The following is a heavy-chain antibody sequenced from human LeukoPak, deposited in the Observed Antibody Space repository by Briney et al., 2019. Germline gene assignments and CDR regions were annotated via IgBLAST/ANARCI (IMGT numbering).Heavy chain of an antibody. V-gene: IGHV4-34*01. Sequence: SETLSLTCAVYGGSFSGYYWSWIRQPPGKGLDWIGEINHSGSTNYNPSLKSRVTISVDTSKNQFSLKLSSVTAADTAVYYCARYVRRITIFGVVTNMDVWGKGTTVTVSS. CDR3: ARYVRRITIFGVVTNMDV. J-gene: IGHJ6*03. D-gene: IGHD3-3*01. CDR2: INHSGST. CDR1: GGSFSGYY.